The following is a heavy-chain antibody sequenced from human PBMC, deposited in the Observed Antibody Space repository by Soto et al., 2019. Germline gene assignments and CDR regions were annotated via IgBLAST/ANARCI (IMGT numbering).Heavy chain of an antibody. Sequence: GASVKVSCKASGYTFTSYDINWVRQATGQGLEWMGWMNPNSGNTGYAQKFQGRVTMTRNTSISTAYMELSSLRSEDTAVYYCAREHIVVVTARGFDPWGQGTLFTVSS. CDR3: AREHIVVVTARGFDP. J-gene: IGHJ5*02. D-gene: IGHD2-21*02. V-gene: IGHV1-8*01. CDR2: MNPNSGNT. CDR1: GYTFTSYD.